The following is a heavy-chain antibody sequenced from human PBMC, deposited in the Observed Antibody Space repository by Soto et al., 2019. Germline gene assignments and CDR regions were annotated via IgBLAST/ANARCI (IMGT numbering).Heavy chain of an antibody. CDR1: GGSISSSSYY. J-gene: IGHJ5*02. CDR3: AGDEGTMVRGVIIGVDLGFDP. D-gene: IGHD3-10*01. Sequence: QLQLQESGPGLVKPSETLSLTCTVSGGSISSSSYYWGWIRQPPGKGLEWIGSIYYSGSTYYNPSLKSRVTISVDTSKNQFSLKLSSVTAADTAVYYCAGDEGTMVRGVIIGVDLGFDPWGQGTLVTVSS. CDR2: IYYSGST. V-gene: IGHV4-39*02.